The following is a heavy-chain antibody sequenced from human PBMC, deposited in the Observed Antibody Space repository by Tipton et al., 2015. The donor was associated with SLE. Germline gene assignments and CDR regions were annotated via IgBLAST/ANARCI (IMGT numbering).Heavy chain of an antibody. Sequence: SLRLSCAASGFTFSTYSMTWVRQTPGKGLEWVSAIYNGGGTDYADSVKDRFTISGDSSKDTLYLQMNSLRVEDTAVYYCAKDWGTGDVYYFQHWGQGTLVTVSS. CDR1: GFTFSTYS. CDR3: AKDWGTGDVYYFQH. CDR2: IYNGGGT. D-gene: IGHD2-8*02. V-gene: IGHV3-23*03. J-gene: IGHJ1*01.